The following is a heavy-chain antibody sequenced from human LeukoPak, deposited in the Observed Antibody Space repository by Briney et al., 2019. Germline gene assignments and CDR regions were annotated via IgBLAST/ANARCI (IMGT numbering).Heavy chain of an antibody. CDR2: IYYSGST. J-gene: IGHJ4*02. CDR3: ARRSGAVTRTFDY. V-gene: IGHV4-39*01. CDR1: GGSISSSSYF. Sequence: PSETLSLTCTVSGGSISSSSYFWGWIRQPPGKGLEWIGSIYYSGSTYYNPSLKSRVTIFVDTSKNQFSPKLSSVTAADTAVYYCARRSGAVTRTFDYWGQGTLVTVSS. D-gene: IGHD3-3*01.